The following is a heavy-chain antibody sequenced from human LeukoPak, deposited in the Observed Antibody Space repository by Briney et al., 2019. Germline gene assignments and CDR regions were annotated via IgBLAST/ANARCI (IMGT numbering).Heavy chain of an antibody. CDR1: GFTFSSYG. Sequence: SGGSLRLSCAASGFTFSSYGMHWVRQAPGKGLEWVAFIRYDGSNKYYADSVKGRFTISRDNSKNTLYLQMNSLRAEDTAVYYCAKYFLFVAGPFDYWGQGTLVTVSS. J-gene: IGHJ4*02. D-gene: IGHD6-19*01. V-gene: IGHV3-30*02. CDR3: AKYFLFVAGPFDY. CDR2: IRYDGSNK.